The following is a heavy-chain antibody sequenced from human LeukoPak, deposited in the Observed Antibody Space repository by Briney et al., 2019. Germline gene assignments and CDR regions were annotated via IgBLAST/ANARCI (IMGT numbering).Heavy chain of an antibody. CDR3: ARDRGTWIQLWPSDY. V-gene: IGHV3-21*01. D-gene: IGHD5-18*01. CDR2: ISSGGLYI. CDR1: GFTFTNYS. J-gene: IGHJ4*02. Sequence: GGSLRLSRAASGFTFTNYSMNWVRHAPGRGLEWVSSISSGGLYIFYADSVKGRFTISRDNAKNSVYLQMNSLRAEDTAVYYCARDRGTWIQLWPSDYWGQGTLVTVSS.